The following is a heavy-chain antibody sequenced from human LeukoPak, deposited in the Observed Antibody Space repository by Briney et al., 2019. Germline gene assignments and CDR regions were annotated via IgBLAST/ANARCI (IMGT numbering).Heavy chain of an antibody. Sequence: GASVKVSCKASGYTFTSYGISWVRQAPGQGLEWMGWISAYNGNTNYAQKLQGRVTMTTDTSTSTAYMELRSLRSDDTAVYYCAREESSSSGGNWFDPWGQRTLVTVSS. D-gene: IGHD6-6*01. CDR1: GYTFTSYG. V-gene: IGHV1-18*01. CDR3: AREESSSSGGNWFDP. J-gene: IGHJ5*02. CDR2: ISAYNGNT.